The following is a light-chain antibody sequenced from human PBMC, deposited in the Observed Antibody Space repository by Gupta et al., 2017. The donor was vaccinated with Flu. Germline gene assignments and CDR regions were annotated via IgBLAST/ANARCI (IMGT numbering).Light chain of an antibody. J-gene: IGKJ2*03. Sequence: DIQMTQSPSILSSSVGDRVIITCRTSKSISSWLAWYKQKPKKAPKLLIYKASSLENGAPSGCSGSGSGTEFTLTISSLHPDDVATYYCQQYNSYSSFGQGTKLEIK. CDR3: QQYNSYSS. V-gene: IGKV1-5*03. CDR1: KSISSW. CDR2: KAS.